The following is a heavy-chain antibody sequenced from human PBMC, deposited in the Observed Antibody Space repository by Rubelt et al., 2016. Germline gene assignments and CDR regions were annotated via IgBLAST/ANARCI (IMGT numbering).Heavy chain of an antibody. CDR3: ARDYGMDV. V-gene: IGHV3-21*01. CDR1: GFTFSTYS. CDR2: ISSGSSNI. J-gene: IGHJ6*02. Sequence: EVQLVDSGGGLVKPGGSLRLSCAASGFTFSTYSMNWVRQAPGKGLEWVSSISSGSSNIYYADSVMGRFTISRDDADNSLYLQMNSLRAEDTAVYYCARDYGMDVWGQGTTVTVSS.